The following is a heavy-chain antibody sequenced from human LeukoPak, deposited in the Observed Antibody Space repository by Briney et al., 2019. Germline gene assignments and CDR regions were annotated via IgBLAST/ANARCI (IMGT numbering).Heavy chain of an antibody. V-gene: IGHV5-51*01. Sequence: GESLKISCKASGYIFTSYWIGWVRQMPGKGLEWMGIIYPIDSDTRYSPSFQGQVTISADKAISAAYLQWSSLKASDTAMYYCARLGADTFGSYWYFDLWGRGTLVTVAS. CDR2: IYPIDSDT. J-gene: IGHJ2*01. CDR3: ARLGADTFGSYWYFDL. D-gene: IGHD3-16*01. CDR1: GYIFTSYW.